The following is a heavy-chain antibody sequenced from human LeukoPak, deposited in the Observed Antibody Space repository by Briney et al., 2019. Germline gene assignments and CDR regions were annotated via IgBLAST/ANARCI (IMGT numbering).Heavy chain of an antibody. D-gene: IGHD3-16*02. CDR2: INPNSGGT. CDR1: GYTFTGYY. Sequence: ASVKVSCKASGYTFTGYYMHWVRQAPGQGLEWMGWINPNSGGTNYAQKFQGRVTMTRDTSISTAYMELSRLRSDDTAVYYCANYLGGLSLYPFDWGQGTLVTVSS. J-gene: IGHJ4*02. CDR3: ANYLGGLSLYPFD. V-gene: IGHV1-2*02.